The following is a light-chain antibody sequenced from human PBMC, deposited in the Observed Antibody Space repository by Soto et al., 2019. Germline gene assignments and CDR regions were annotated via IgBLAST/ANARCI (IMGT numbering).Light chain of an antibody. J-gene: IGLJ3*02. CDR2: LEGSGSY. Sequence: QLVLTQSSSASASLGSSVKLTCTLRSGHSSYIIAWHQQQPGKAPRYLMKLEGSGSYNKGSGVPDRFSGSSSGADRYLTISNLQSEDEADYYCETWDSNTRVFGGGTKLTVL. V-gene: IGLV4-60*03. CDR3: ETWDSNTRV. CDR1: SGHSSYI.